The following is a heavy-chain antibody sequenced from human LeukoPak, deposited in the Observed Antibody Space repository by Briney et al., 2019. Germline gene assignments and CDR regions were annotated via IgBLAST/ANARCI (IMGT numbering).Heavy chain of an antibody. J-gene: IGHJ5*02. CDR2: IYTSGST. CDR3: ARTISYYDSSGYLTSYNWFDP. Sequence: SETLSLTCTVSGGSISSGGYYWSWIRQPAGKGLEWIGRIYTSGSTNYNPSLKSRVTMSVDTSKNQFSLKLSSVTAADTAVYYCARTISYYDSSGYLTSYNWFDPWGQGILVTVSS. V-gene: IGHV4-61*02. CDR1: GGSISSGGYY. D-gene: IGHD3-22*01.